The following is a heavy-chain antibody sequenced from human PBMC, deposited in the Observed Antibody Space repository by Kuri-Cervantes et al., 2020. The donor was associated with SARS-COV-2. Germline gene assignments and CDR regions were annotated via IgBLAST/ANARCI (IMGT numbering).Heavy chain of an antibody. V-gene: IGHV4-61*08. CDR1: GGSISSGDYY. Sequence: GSLRLSCTVSGGSISSGDYYWSWIRQPPGKGLEWIGYIYYSGSTNYNPSLKSRVTISVDTSKNQFSLKLSSVTVADTAVYYCARDGAGVAVAGTSNWFDPWGQGTLVTVSS. D-gene: IGHD6-19*01. CDR3: ARDGAGVAVAGTSNWFDP. J-gene: IGHJ5*02. CDR2: IYYSGST.